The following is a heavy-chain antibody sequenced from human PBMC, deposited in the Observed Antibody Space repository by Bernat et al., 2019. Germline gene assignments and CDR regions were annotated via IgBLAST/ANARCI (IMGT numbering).Heavy chain of an antibody. V-gene: IGHV1-3*01. CDR3: ARAQTWGVGVAAIDY. J-gene: IGHJ4*02. Sequence: QVQLVQSGAEVKKPGASVKVSCKASGYTFTSYAMHWVRQAPGQRLEWMGWINAGNGNTKYSQKFQGRVTITRDTSASTAYMELSSLRSEDTAVYYCARAQTWGVGVAAIDYWGQGTLVTVSS. CDR1: GYTFTSYA. D-gene: IGHD2-15*01. CDR2: INAGNGNT.